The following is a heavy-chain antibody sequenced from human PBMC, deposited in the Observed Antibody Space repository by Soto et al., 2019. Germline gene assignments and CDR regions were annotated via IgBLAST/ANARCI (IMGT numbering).Heavy chain of an antibody. CDR3: ARDSLTTVTRDWIDP. V-gene: IGHV1-18*01. J-gene: IGHJ5*02. D-gene: IGHD4-17*01. CDR1: GYTFTSYG. CDR2: ISAYNGNT. Sequence: GASVKVSCKASGYTFTSYGISWVRQAPGQGLEWMGWISAYNGNTNYAQKLQGRVTMTTDTSTSTAYMELRSLRSDDTAVYYCARDSLTTVTRDWIDPWGQGTLVTVSS.